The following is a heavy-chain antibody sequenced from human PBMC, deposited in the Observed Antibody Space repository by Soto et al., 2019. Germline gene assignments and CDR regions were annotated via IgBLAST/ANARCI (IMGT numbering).Heavy chain of an antibody. D-gene: IGHD1-1*01. CDR2: ISYDGSNK. CDR3: ARDRDLGTYGMDV. Sequence: PGGSLRLSCAASGFTFSSYAMHWVRQAPGKGLEWVAVISYDGSNKYYADSVKGRFTISRDNSKNTLYLQMNSLRAEDTAVYYCARDRDLGTYGMDVWGQGTTVTVSS. V-gene: IGHV3-30-3*01. CDR1: GFTFSSYA. J-gene: IGHJ6*02.